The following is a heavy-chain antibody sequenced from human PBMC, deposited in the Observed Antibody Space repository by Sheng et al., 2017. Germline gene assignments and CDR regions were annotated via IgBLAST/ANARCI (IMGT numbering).Heavy chain of an antibody. J-gene: IGHJ4*01. CDR1: GYTFTDCY. D-gene: IGHD2-15*01. CDR2: ISPNSGGT. V-gene: IGHV1-2*02. Sequence: QVQLVQSGAEVKKPGASVKVSCKASGYTFTDCYIHWVRQAPGQGLEWMGWISPNSGGTKNAQHFQGRVTMTRDTSISTAYMELSSLRSDDTAVYYCARQKHDSYYFDY. CDR3: ARQKHDSYYFDY.